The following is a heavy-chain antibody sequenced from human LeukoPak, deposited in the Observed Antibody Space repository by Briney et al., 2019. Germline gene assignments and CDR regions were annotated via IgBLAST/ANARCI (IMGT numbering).Heavy chain of an antibody. CDR2: MYYSESP. V-gene: IGHV4-59*08. CDR1: GASIRSYY. D-gene: IGHD3-10*01. J-gene: IGHJ4*02. Sequence: SETLSLTCTVSGASIRSYYWSWIRQPPGKGLEWIAYMYYSESPNYNPSLKSRVTMSGDTSRNQFSLNLNSVTAADTAVYYCARSYDTNNRQRFDYWAQGILVTVSP. CDR3: ARSYDTNNRQRFDY.